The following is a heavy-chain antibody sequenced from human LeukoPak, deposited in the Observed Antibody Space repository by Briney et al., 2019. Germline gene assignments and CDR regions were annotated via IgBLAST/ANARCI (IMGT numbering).Heavy chain of an antibody. D-gene: IGHD3-3*01. J-gene: IGHJ5*02. V-gene: IGHV1-8*01. Sequence: ASVKVSCKASGYTFTSYDINWVRQATGQGLEWMGWMNPNSGNTGYAHKFQGRVTMTRNTSIRTAYMELSSLRSEDTAVYYCARGAVGNYDFWSGYEGKRFDPWGQGTLVTVSS. CDR2: MNPNSGNT. CDR1: GYTFTSYD. CDR3: ARGAVGNYDFWSGYEGKRFDP.